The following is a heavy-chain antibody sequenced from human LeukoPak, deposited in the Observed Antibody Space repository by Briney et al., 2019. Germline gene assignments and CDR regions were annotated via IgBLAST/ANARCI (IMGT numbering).Heavy chain of an antibody. CDR1: GGSISSYY. CDR2: IYYSGST. V-gene: IGHV4-59*01. D-gene: IGHD5-18*01. Sequence: SETLSLTCTVSGGSISSYYWSWLRQPPGKGLEWIGYIYYSGSTSYNPSLKSRVTISVDTSKKQFSLKLSSVTAADTAVYYCARGLQLWLQSYFDYWGQGTLVTVSS. CDR3: ARGLQLWLQSYFDY. J-gene: IGHJ4*02.